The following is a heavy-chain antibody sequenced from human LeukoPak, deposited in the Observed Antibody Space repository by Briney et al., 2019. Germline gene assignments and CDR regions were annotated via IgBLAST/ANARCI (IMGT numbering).Heavy chain of an antibody. Sequence: GGSLRLSCAASGFTFSSYAMHWVRQAPGKGLEWVAVISYGGSNKYYADSVKGRFTISRDNSKNTLYLQMNSLRAEDTAVYYCAREYCSGGSCYSGDYWFDPWGQGTLVTVSS. D-gene: IGHD2-15*01. J-gene: IGHJ5*02. CDR2: ISYGGSNK. V-gene: IGHV3-30-3*01. CDR1: GFTFSSYA. CDR3: AREYCSGGSCYSGDYWFDP.